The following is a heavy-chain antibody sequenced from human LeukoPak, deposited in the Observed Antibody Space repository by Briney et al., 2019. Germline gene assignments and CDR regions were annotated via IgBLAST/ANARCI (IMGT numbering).Heavy chain of an antibody. CDR1: GYTFTSYG. CDR2: IGAYNGNT. V-gene: IGHV1-18*01. Sequence: ASVKVSCKASGYTFTSYGISWVRQAPGQGLEWMGWIGAYNGNTNYAQKLQGRVTMTTDTSTSTAYMELRSLRSDDTAVYYCARDTLSGYCSSTSCQRPIDYWGQGTLVTVSS. J-gene: IGHJ4*02. D-gene: IGHD2-2*01. CDR3: ARDTLSGYCSSTSCQRPIDY.